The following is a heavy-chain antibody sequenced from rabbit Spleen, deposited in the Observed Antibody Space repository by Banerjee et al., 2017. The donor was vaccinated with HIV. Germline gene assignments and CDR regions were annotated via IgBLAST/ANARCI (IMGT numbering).Heavy chain of an antibody. CDR3: ARDTGSSFSSYGMDL. CDR1: GFSFSSSDC. CDR2: IDGGSSGFT. Sequence: QSLEESGGDLVKPGASLTLTCKASGFSFSSSDCMCWVRQAPGKGLEWISCIDGGSSGFTYFATWAKGRFTISKTSSTTVTLQMTRLTAADTATYFCARDTGSSFSSYGMDLWGPGTLVTVS. J-gene: IGHJ6*01. V-gene: IGHV1S40*01. D-gene: IGHD8-1*01.